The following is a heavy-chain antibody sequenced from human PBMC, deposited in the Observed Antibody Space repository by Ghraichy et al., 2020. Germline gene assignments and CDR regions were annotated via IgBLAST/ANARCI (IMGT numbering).Heavy chain of an antibody. CDR3: AVGNGACFECLRD. V-gene: IGHV4-59*11. D-gene: IGHD2-8*01. CDR2: IYNTERT. Sequence: SQTLSLTCTVSGGSITYHHWSWIRQPPGKGLEWIGYIYNTERTAYNPSLRSRATISADRSKNQFSLNLSSVTTADTALYYCAVGNGACFECLRDRGQGILVTVSS. J-gene: IGHJ4*02. CDR1: GGSITYHH.